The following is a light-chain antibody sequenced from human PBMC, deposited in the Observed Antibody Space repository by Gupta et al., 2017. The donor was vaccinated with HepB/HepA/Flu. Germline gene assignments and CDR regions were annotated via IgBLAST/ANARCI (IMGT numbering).Light chain of an antibody. CDR3: SSYTRSGTLV. CDR1: SSDIGVHNY. Sequence: QSALTQPASVSGSPGQSITFYCTGTSSDIGVHNYVSWYQQHPGKAPKLIIYDVGNRPSGVSNRFSASKSGNTASLTISGLQAEDEADYYCSSYTRSGTLVFGGGTKLTVL. J-gene: IGLJ2*01. V-gene: IGLV2-14*03. CDR2: DVG.